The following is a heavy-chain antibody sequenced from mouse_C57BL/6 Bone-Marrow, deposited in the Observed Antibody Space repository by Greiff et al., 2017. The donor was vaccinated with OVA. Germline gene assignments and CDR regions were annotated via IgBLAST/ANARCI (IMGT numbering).Heavy chain of an antibody. CDR1: GFTFSSYG. V-gene: IGHV5-6*01. D-gene: IGHD2-1*01. J-gene: IGHJ1*03. CDR2: ISSGGSYT. Sequence: EVQGVESGGDLVKPGGSLKLSCAASGFTFSSYGMSWVRQTPDKRLEWVATISSGGSYTYYPDSVKGRFTISRDNAKNTLYLQMSSLKSEDTAMYYCARQGVGNFYWYFDVWGTGTTVTVSS. CDR3: ARQGVGNFYWYFDV.